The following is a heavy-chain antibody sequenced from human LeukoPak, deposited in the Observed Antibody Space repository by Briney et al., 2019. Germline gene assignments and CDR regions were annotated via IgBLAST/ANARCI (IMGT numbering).Heavy chain of an antibody. CDR3: ARSAESIMITFGGVGLFDY. CDR1: GGSFSGYY. V-gene: IGHV4-34*01. CDR2: ISHSGST. D-gene: IGHD3-16*01. Sequence: PSETLSLTCAVYGGSFSGYYWSWIRQPPGKGLEWIGEISHSGSTNYNPSLKSRVTISVDTSKNQFSLKLSSVTAADTAVYYCARSAESIMITFGGVGLFDYWGQGTLVTVSS. J-gene: IGHJ4*02.